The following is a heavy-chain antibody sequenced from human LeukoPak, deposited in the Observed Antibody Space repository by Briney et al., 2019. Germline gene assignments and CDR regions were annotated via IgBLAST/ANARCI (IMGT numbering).Heavy chain of an antibody. D-gene: IGHD5-18*01. CDR3: ARSNSYGYAYYYYMDV. V-gene: IGHV4-59*01. CDR2: IYYSGST. CDR1: GGSISSYY. Sequence: PSETLSLTCTVSGGSISSYYCSWIRQPPGKGLEWIGYIYYSGSTNYNPSLKSRVTISVDTSKTQFSLKLSSVTAADTAVYYCARSNSYGYAYYYYMDVWGKGTTVTVSS. J-gene: IGHJ6*03.